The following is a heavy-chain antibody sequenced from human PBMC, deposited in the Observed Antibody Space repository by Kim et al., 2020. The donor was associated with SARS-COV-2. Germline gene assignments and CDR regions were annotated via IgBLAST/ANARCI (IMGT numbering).Heavy chain of an antibody. CDR3: ARGVAAAGRWYFDL. J-gene: IGHJ2*01. D-gene: IGHD6-13*01. Sequence: PSLKGRVTISVDTSKTQFSLKLGSVTAADTAVYYCARGVAAAGRWYFDLWGRGTLVTVSS. V-gene: IGHV4-31*02.